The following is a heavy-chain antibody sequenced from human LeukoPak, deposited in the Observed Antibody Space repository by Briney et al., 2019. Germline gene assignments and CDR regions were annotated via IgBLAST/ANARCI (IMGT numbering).Heavy chain of an antibody. Sequence: KPSETLSLTCTVSGASISSSAYYWGWTRQPPGKGLEWIGSIYYSGSTYYSPSLKSRVTISVDTSKNQFSLKLSSVTAADTAVYYCATTNCGGDCYPAWWGQGTLVTVSS. V-gene: IGHV4-39*01. CDR2: IYYSGST. CDR1: GASISSSAYY. D-gene: IGHD2-21*02. CDR3: ATTNCGGDCYPAW. J-gene: IGHJ4*02.